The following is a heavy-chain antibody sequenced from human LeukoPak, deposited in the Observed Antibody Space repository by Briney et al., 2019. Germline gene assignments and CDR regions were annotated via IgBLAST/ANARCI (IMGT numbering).Heavy chain of an antibody. V-gene: IGHV3-23*01. Sequence: GGSLRLSCAASGFTFSNYAMHWVHQDPGKGLEWVYIITDSGGDTNFADYVKGRFNISRDNSKSTLYLQMNSLRAEDTATYYCAKAAGGVCNSGDCYSRVFDYWGQGTLVTVSS. J-gene: IGHJ4*02. D-gene: IGHD2-21*02. CDR2: ITDSGGDT. CDR3: AKAAGGVCNSGDCYSRVFDY. CDR1: GFTFSNYA.